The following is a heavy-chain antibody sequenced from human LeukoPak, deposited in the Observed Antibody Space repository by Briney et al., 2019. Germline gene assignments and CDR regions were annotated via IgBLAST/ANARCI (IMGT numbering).Heavy chain of an antibody. Sequence: GASVKVSCKASGYTFTGYYMHWVRQAPGQRLEWMGWINPNGADTNYAQKFQGRVTMTRDTSISTAYMELSRLRSDDTALYYCARDRGYYYGSGSYRLGAFDIWGQGTMVTVSS. V-gene: IGHV1-2*02. CDR1: GYTFTGYY. CDR3: ARDRGYYYGSGSYRLGAFDI. CDR2: INPNGADT. D-gene: IGHD3-10*01. J-gene: IGHJ3*02.